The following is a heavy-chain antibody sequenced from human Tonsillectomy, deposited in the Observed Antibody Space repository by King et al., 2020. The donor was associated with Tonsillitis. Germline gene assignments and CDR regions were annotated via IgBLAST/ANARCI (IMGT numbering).Heavy chain of an antibody. J-gene: IGHJ4*02. CDR2: ILFTGST. Sequence: QLVESGPGLVKSSETLSLTCTVSGDSIRSGSSFWGWIRQPPGKGPEWIGSILFTGSTYYNPSLESRVIVSVDTSKNRFSLNLTFVTAADTAIYYCARHSGGSESFDYWGQGTLVTVSS. V-gene: IGHV4-39*07. CDR1: GDSIRSGSSF. D-gene: IGHD3-10*01. CDR3: ARHSGGSESFDY.